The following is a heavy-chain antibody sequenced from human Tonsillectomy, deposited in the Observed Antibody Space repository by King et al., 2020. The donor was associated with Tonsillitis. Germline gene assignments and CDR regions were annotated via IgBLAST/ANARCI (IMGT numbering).Heavy chain of an antibody. J-gene: IGHJ4*02. CDR3: ATSGYCSSTSCYPFDY. V-gene: IGHV4-34*01. Sequence: VQLQQWGAGLLKPSETLSLTCAVYGGSFSGYYWSWIRQPPGKGLEWIGEINHSGSTNYNPSLKSRVTISVDTSKNQFSLKLSSVHAADTAVYYCATSGYCSSTSCYPFDYWGQGTLVTVSS. D-gene: IGHD2-2*01. CDR2: INHSGST. CDR1: GGSFSGYY.